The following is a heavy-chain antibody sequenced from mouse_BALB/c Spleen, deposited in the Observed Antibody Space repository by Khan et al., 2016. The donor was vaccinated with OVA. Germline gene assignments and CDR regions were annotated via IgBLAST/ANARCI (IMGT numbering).Heavy chain of an antibody. J-gene: IGHJ2*01. V-gene: IGHV1-77*01. CDR2: IYPGSGST. Sequence: QVQLKQSGPELVKPGASVKMSCKASGYTFTDYVISWVKQRTGQGLEWIGEIYPGSGSTYYNEKLKGKATLTADKSSNTAYMQLSSLTSEDTAVYFCTRSYYGSSDVDYWGQGTTLTVAS. CDR1: GYTFTDYV. CDR3: TRSYYGSSDVDY. D-gene: IGHD1-1*01.